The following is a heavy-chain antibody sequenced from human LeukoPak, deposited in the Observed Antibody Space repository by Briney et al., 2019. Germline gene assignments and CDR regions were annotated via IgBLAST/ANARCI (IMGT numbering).Heavy chain of an antibody. CDR1: GFVFSNYD. CDR2: NSKDGGSN. D-gene: IGHD6-19*01. V-gene: IGHV3-30*03. Sequence: GGSLRLSCAASGFVFSNYDVHWVRRAPGEGLEWLAYNSKDGGSNFYADSVKGRFTASRDNSRNTVYLQMNSLRPEDTAIYYCARDLMWLVDYWGQGTLVTVSS. CDR3: ARDLMWLVDY. J-gene: IGHJ4*02.